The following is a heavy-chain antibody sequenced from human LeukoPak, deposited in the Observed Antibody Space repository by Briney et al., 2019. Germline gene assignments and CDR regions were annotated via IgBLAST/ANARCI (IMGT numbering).Heavy chain of an antibody. V-gene: IGHV4-59*01. CDR3: ARGDGSASFDY. CDR1: GGSISTYY. CDR2: IYYSGSI. Sequence: PSETLSLTCTVSGGSISTYYWTWIPQPPGKGLEWIVYIYYSGSINYNTSLKSRVTISGDTSKNQFSLKLSSVTAADTAVYYCARGDGSASFDYWGQGTLVTVSS. D-gene: IGHD3-10*01. J-gene: IGHJ4*02.